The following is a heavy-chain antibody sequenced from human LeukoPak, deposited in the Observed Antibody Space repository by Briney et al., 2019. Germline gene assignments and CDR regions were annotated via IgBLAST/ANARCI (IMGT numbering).Heavy chain of an antibody. V-gene: IGHV1-8*03. CDR1: GYTFTSYD. J-gene: IGHJ4*02. D-gene: IGHD3-3*01. CDR3: ARIGLSGYLYYFDY. CDR2: MNPNSGNT. Sequence: ASVKVSCKASGYTFTSYDINWVRQATGHGLEWVGWMNPNSGNTGYAQKLQGRVTITRNTSISTAYMELSSLRSEDTAVYYCARIGLSGYLYYFDYWGQGTLVTVSS.